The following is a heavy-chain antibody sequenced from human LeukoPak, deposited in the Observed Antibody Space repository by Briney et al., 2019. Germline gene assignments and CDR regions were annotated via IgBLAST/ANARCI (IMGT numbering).Heavy chain of an antibody. V-gene: IGHV4-4*09. D-gene: IGHD3-10*01. CDR1: GGSISSYY. J-gene: IGHJ4*02. CDR2: IYTSGST. Sequence: SETLSLTCTVSGGSISSYYWSWIRQPPGKGLEWIGYIYTSGSTNYNPSLKSRVTISVDTSKNQFSLKLSSVTAADTAEYYCARHQRAMVRGVAPPLYFDYWGQGTLVTVSS. CDR3: ARHQRAMVRGVAPPLYFDY.